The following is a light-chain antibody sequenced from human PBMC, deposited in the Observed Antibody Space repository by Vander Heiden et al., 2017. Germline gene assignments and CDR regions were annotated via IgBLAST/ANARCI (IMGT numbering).Light chain of an antibody. CDR3: QQSYSTLWT. V-gene: IGKV1-39*01. Sequence: DIQMTQSPSSLSASVGDRVTITCRASQSISSYLNWYQQKPGKAPKLLIYAASSLQSGVPSRFSGSGSGTDFTLTISSLQPEDFATYYCQQSYSTLWTFGHGIKVEIK. CDR2: AAS. J-gene: IGKJ1*01. CDR1: QSISSY.